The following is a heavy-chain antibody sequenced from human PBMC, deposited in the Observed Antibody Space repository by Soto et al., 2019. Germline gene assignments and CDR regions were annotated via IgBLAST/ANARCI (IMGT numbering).Heavy chain of an antibody. CDR3: ARFSGSYTRGLDY. CDR2: SRNKANSYST. Sequence: PGGSLRLSCAASGFTFRDHYMDWVRQAPGKGLEWVGRSRNKANSYSTEYAASVKGRFTISRDESKNSLYLQMNSLKTEDTAVYYCARFSGSYTRGLDYWGQGTLVTVSS. D-gene: IGHD1-26*01. V-gene: IGHV3-72*01. CDR1: GFTFRDHY. J-gene: IGHJ4*02.